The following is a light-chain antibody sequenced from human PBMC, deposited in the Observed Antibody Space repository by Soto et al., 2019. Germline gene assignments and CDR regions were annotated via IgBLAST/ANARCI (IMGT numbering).Light chain of an antibody. J-gene: IGLJ3*02. CDR3: SSYADSNNLL. Sequence: QSALTQPPSASGSPGQSVTMSCTGTSSDVGGYKYVSWYQQHPGKAPKLLIYEATQRPSGVPDRFSGSKSGNTASLTVSGLQAEDAADYYCSSYADSNNLLFGGGTKLTVL. CDR1: SSDVGGYKY. CDR2: EAT. V-gene: IGLV2-8*01.